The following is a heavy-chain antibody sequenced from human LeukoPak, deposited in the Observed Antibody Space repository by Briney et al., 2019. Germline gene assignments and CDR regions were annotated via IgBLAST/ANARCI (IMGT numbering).Heavy chain of an antibody. CDR2: MYYSGST. Sequence: SSETLSLTCTVSGGSISSNSYYWGWIRQPPGKGLEWIGSMYYSGSTYYNPSLKSRVTISVDTSKNQFSLKLSSMTAADTAVYYCARHRGYYYYYMDVWGKGTTVTISS. J-gene: IGHJ6*03. CDR1: GGSISSNSYY. V-gene: IGHV4-39*01. CDR3: ARHRGYYYYYMDV.